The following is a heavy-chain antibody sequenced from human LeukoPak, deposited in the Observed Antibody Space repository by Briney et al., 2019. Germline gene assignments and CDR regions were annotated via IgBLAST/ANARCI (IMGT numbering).Heavy chain of an antibody. V-gene: IGHV1-46*01. CDR1: GYTFTSYY. CDR2: INPSGGST. D-gene: IGHD2-21*01. Sequence: GASVKVSCKASGYTFTSYYMHWVRQAPGQGLEWMGIINPSGGSTSYAQKFQGRVTMTRDTSTSTVYMELSSLRSEDTAVYYCANARGVAPFDPWGQGTLVTVSS. CDR3: ANARGVAPFDP. J-gene: IGHJ5*02.